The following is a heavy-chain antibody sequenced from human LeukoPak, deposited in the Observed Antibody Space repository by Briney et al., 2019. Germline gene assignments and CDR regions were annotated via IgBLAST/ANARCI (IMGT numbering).Heavy chain of an antibody. CDR3: VRGGCCLSTFCYLWNAFDI. CDR1: GFTFSSCE. V-gene: IGHV3-48*03. D-gene: IGHD2-2*01. Sequence: PGGSLRLSCAASGFTFSSCEMNWVRQAPGKGLEWVSYISSNGNTIYYADSVEGRFTISRDYAKNSLYLQMNSLRAEDTAVYYCVRGGCCLSTFCYLWNAFDIWGRGTMVTVSS. CDR2: ISSNGNTI. J-gene: IGHJ3*02.